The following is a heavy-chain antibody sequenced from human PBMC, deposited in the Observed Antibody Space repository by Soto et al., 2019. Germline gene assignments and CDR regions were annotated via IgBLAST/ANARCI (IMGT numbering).Heavy chain of an antibody. D-gene: IGHD3-10*01. J-gene: IGHJ6*02. V-gene: IGHV4-31*03. CDR2: ISYSGIA. CDR3: ARVSGIYYYGMDV. CDR1: GDSISSGGHY. Sequence: SETLSLTCTVSGDSISSGGHYWSWIRQHPGKGPEWIGYISYSGIAYYNPSLESRVTISVDTSKNQFSLSLSSVTAADTAVYYCARVSGIYYYGMDVWGQGTTVTVSS.